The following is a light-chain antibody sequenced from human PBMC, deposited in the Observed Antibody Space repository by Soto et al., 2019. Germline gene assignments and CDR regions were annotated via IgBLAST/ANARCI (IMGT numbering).Light chain of an antibody. Sequence: EIVLTQSPGTLSLSPGERATLSCRASQSVSSSYLAWYQQKPGQAPRLLIYGASSRATGIPDRFSGSGSGTDFTLTISRLETDDFAVSYCPQYGSSPWTFGQGNKVEIK. CDR2: GAS. CDR3: PQYGSSPWT. CDR1: QSVSSSY. J-gene: IGKJ1*01. V-gene: IGKV3-20*01.